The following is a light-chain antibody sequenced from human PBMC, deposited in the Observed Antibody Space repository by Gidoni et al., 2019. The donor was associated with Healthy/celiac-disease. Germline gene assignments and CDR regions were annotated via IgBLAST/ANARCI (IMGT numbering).Light chain of an antibody. CDR3: QQYNSYLGT. J-gene: IGKJ1*01. Sequence: DIQMTQSPSTLSASVGDRVTITCRASQSISSWLAWYQQKPGKDPKLLIYKASSLESGVPSRFSGSGSGKEFTLTISSLQPDDFATYYCQQYNSYLGTFGQGTKVEIK. V-gene: IGKV1-5*03. CDR1: QSISSW. CDR2: KAS.